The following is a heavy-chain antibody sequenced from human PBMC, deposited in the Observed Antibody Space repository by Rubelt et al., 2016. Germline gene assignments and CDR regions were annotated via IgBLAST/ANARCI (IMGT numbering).Heavy chain of an antibody. V-gene: IGHV3-30*04. CDR3: ARGDASDY. J-gene: IGHJ4*02. Sequence: VQLVESGGGLVQPGGSLRLSCAASGFTLRSYEMHWVRQAPGKGLEWVALISFDGSNKNYADSVKGRFTISRDNSKNTLDLQMNSLRAEDTALYYCARGDASDYWGQGTLVTVSS. CDR2: ISFDGSNK. CDR1: GFTLRSYE.